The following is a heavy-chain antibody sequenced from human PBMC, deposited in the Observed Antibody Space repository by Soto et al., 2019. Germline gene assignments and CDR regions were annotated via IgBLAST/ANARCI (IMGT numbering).Heavy chain of an antibody. V-gene: IGHV1-8*01. CDR2: MNPNSGTT. D-gene: IGHD2-8*02. J-gene: IGHJ4*02. CDR3: ARVACTGGRCYYDY. Sequence: QVQLVQSGAEVKKPGASVKVSCKASGYTFTSYDFNWVRQATGQGLEWLGWMNPNSGTTGYAQRFQGRVTTTMNTAISTAYRELSSLRSEDTAMYYCARVACTGGRCYYDYWGQGTLVTVSS. CDR1: GYTFTSYD.